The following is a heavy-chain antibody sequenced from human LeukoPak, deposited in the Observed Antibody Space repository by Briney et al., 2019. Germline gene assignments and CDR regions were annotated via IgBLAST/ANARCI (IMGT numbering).Heavy chain of an antibody. V-gene: IGHV4-59*11. D-gene: IGHD4-23*01. CDR3: ARASRWFYYFDY. CDR1: GGSISSHY. J-gene: IGHJ4*02. CDR2: IYYSGST. Sequence: SETLSLTCTVSGGSISSHYWSWIRQPPGKGLERIGYIYYSGSTNYNPSLKSRVTISVDTSKNQFSLKLSSVTAADTAVYYCARASRWFYYFDYWGQGTLVTVSS.